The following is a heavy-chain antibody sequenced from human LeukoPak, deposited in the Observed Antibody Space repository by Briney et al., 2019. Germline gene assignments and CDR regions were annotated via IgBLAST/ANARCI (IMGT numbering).Heavy chain of an antibody. Sequence: PGGSLRLSCAASGFTFSSYWMSWVRQAPGKGLEWVANIKQDGSEKYYVDSVKGRFTISRDNAKNSLYLQMNSLRAEDTAVYYCARDSPGYCSGGSCDYWGQGTLVTVSS. CDR3: ARDSPGYCSGGSCDY. J-gene: IGHJ4*02. CDR1: GFTFSSYW. D-gene: IGHD2-15*01. V-gene: IGHV3-7*01. CDR2: IKQDGSEK.